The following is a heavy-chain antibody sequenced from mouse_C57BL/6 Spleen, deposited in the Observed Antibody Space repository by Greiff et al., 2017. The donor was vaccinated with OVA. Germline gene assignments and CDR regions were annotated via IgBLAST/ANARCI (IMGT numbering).Heavy chain of an antibody. CDR1: GYTFTDYE. CDR2: IDPETGGT. J-gene: IGHJ2*01. V-gene: IGHV1-15*01. CDR3: TRMVTTNY. Sequence: VKLQESGAELVRPGASVTLSCKASGYTFTDYEMHWVKQTPVHGLEWIGAIDPETGGTAYNQKFKGKAILTADKSSSTAYMELRSLTSEDSAVYYCTRMVTTNYWGQGTTLTVSS. D-gene: IGHD2-2*01.